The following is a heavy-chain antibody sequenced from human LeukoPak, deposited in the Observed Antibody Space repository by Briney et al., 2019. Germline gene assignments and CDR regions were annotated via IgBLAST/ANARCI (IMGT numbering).Heavy chain of an antibody. CDR2: INPNSGGT. J-gene: IGHJ5*02. Sequence: ASVKVSCKASGYTFTGDYMHWVRQAPGQGLEWMGWINPNSGGTNYAQKFQGRVTMTRDTSISTAYMELSRLRSDDTAVYYCARDASGYSSGWYYAPSGPWGQGTLVTVSS. V-gene: IGHV1-2*02. CDR3: ARDASGYSSGWYYAPSGP. CDR1: GYTFTGDY. D-gene: IGHD6-19*01.